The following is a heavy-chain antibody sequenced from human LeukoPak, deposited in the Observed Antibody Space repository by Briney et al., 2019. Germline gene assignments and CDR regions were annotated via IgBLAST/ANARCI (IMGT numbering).Heavy chain of an antibody. D-gene: IGHD6-19*01. J-gene: IGHJ4*02. V-gene: IGHV3-7*01. CDR2: IKQDGSEK. CDR1: GFTFSDYW. Sequence: QPGGSLRLSCAASGFTFSDYWMSWVRQAPGKGLEWVANIKQDGSEKYYVDSVKGRFTISRDNAKNSLYLQMNSLRAEDTAVYYCARDQGAVAPDYWGQGTLVTVSS. CDR3: ARDQGAVAPDY.